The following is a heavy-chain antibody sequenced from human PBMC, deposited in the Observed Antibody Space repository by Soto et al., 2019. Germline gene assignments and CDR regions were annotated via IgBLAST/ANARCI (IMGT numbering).Heavy chain of an antibody. J-gene: IGHJ4*02. V-gene: IGHV2-5*02. Sequence: QITLKESGPTLVKPTQTLTLTCSFSGFSLSTTGVGVGWIRQSPGKSLEWLAIIYLDNDKRYSPSLKSRVTITKDTAKNQVVLTVTNMDPVDTGTYYCARSLWFGELNWGQGALVTVSS. CDR1: GFSLSTTGVG. CDR2: IYLDNDK. D-gene: IGHD3-10*01. CDR3: ARSLWFGELN.